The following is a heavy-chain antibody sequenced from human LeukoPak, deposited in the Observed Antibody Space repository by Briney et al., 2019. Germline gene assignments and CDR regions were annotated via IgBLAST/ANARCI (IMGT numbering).Heavy chain of an antibody. CDR3: AKDHSPYCGGDCYPHWYFDL. Sequence: GGSLRLSCATSGFTFSSYWMTWVRQAPGKGLEWVSAISGSGGSTYYADSVKGRFTISRDNSKNTLYLQMNSLRAEDTAVYYCAKDHSPYCGGDCYPHWYFDLWGRGTLVTVSS. D-gene: IGHD2-21*02. CDR2: ISGSGGST. V-gene: IGHV3-23*01. J-gene: IGHJ2*01. CDR1: GFTFSSYW.